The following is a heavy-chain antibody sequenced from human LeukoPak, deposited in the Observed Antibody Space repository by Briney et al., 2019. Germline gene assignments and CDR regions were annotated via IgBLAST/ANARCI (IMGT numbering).Heavy chain of an antibody. V-gene: IGHV6-1*01. J-gene: IGHJ4*02. CDR2: TYYRSKWYN. CDR1: GDSVSSNSAA. Sequence: SQTLSLTCAISGDSVSSNSAAWNWIRQSPSRGLEWLGRTYYRSKWYNDYAVSVKSRITINPDTSKNQFSLQLNSVTPEDTAVYYCAGEESSGWHTYQDYFDYWGQGTLVTVSS. D-gene: IGHD6-19*01. CDR3: AGEESSGWHTYQDYFDY.